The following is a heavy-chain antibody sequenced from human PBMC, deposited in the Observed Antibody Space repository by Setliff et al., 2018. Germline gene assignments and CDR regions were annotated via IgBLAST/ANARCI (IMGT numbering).Heavy chain of an antibody. CDR3: ARGLGEITMVRGVRVK. CDR2: ISGSGAI. D-gene: IGHD3-10*01. J-gene: IGHJ4*02. CDR1: GFTFRFYW. V-gene: IGHV3-13*01. Sequence: PGGSLRLSCAASGFTFRFYWMHWVRQVPGKGLEWVSAISGSGAISYPGSVKGRFTISRENAKNSLYLQMNSLRAEDTAVYYCARGLGEITMVRGVRVKWGQGTLVTVSS.